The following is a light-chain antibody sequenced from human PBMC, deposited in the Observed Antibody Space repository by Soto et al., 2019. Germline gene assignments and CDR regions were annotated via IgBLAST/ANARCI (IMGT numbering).Light chain of an antibody. CDR1: QSLSNFF. CDR2: GTS. CDR3: QQYESSPIT. Sequence: EIVLTQSPGILSLSPGEGAGLSCRASQSLSNFFLAWYQQKPGQAPRLLIYGTSIRATGIPDRFSGSGSETDFTLTVNRLEPEDFAVYYCQQYESSPITFGQGTRLEIK. J-gene: IGKJ5*01. V-gene: IGKV3-20*01.